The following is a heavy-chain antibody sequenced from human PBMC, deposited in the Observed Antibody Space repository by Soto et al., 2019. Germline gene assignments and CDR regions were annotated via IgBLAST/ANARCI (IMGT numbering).Heavy chain of an antibody. CDR3: ARLVVVPAAINYYYYYGMDV. V-gene: IGHV1-8*01. CDR1: GYTFTSYD. Sequence: ASVKVSCKASGYTFTSYDINWVRQATGQGLEWMGWMNPNSGNTGYAQKFQGRVTMTRNTSISTAYMELSSLRSEDTAVYYCARLVVVPAAINYYYYYGMDVWGQGTTVTVSS. J-gene: IGHJ6*02. D-gene: IGHD2-2*02. CDR2: MNPNSGNT.